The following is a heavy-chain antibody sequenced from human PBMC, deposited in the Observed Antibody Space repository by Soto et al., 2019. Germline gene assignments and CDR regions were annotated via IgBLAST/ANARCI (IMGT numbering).Heavy chain of an antibody. D-gene: IGHD1-1*01. CDR2: TYYRSKWYS. J-gene: IGHJ6*03. CDR1: GDSVSSNSAA. Sequence: SQTLSLTCDISGDSVSSNSAAWNWIKQTPSRGLEWLGRTYYRSKWYSNYAISVKSRVTVNPDTFKNQFSLQLNSVTPEDTAVYYCARGSWDDVSGHYYMDVWGKGTTVTVSS. CDR3: ARGSWDDVSGHYYMDV. V-gene: IGHV6-1*01.